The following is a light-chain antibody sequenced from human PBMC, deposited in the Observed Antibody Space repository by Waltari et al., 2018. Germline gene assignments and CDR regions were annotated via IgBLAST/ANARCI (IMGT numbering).Light chain of an antibody. V-gene: IGLV5-45*01. CDR3: MILYNRAVV. CDR2: YRSDSDN. J-gene: IGLJ3*02. CDR1: SDINVGTYK. Sequence: QAVLTQPASLSASPGASASLTCPLRSDINVGTYKLYWYQQRPGSPPQFLVRYRSDSDNQQGSGVPSRFSGSKDTSANAGILLISGLQSEDEADYYCMILYNRAVVFGGGTKLTVL.